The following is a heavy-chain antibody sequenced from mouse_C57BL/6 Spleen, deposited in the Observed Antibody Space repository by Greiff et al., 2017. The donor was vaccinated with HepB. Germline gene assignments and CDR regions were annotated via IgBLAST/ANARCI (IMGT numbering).Heavy chain of an antibody. V-gene: IGHV1-64*01. CDR3: ARTGDYAMDY. Sequence: VQLQQPGAALVKPGASVKLSCKASGYTFTSYWMHWVKQRPGQGLEWIGMIHPNSGSTNYNEKFKSKATLTVDKSSSTAYMQLSSLTSEDSAVYYCARTGDYAMDYWGQGTSVTVSS. CDR1: GYTFTSYW. J-gene: IGHJ4*01. CDR2: IHPNSGST.